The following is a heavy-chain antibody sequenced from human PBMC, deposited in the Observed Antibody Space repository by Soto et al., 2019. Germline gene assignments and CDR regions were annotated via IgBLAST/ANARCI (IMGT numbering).Heavy chain of an antibody. Sequence: QVQLVQSGAEVKKPGASVKVSCKASGYTFISYALHWVRQAPGQRLEWMGWINDGNGNTKYSQKFQGSVTITRDTSATTAYMELSSLRSEDTAVYYCVGSAGGSPPWFDIWGQGTMVTVSS. CDR2: INDGNGNT. CDR1: GYTFISYA. J-gene: IGHJ3*02. D-gene: IGHD3-16*01. V-gene: IGHV1-3*01. CDR3: VGSAGGSPPWFDI.